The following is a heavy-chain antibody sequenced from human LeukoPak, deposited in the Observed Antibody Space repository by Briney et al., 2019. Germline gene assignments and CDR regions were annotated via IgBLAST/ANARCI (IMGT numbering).Heavy chain of an antibody. CDR3: ARLRGGGSGYYYDAFDI. Sequence: GGSLRLSCAASGFTFSDYYMSWVRQAPGKGLEWVSYISSSGSYTNYADSVKGRFTISRDNAKNSLYLQMNSLRAEDTAVYYCARLRGGGSGYYYDAFDIWGQGTMVTVSS. CDR1: GFTFSDYY. J-gene: IGHJ3*02. V-gene: IGHV3-11*06. CDR2: ISSSGSYT. D-gene: IGHD3-22*01.